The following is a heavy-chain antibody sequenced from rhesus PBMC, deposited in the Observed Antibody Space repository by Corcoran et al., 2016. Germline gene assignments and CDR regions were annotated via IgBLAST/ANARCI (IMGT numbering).Heavy chain of an antibody. J-gene: IGHJ4*01. CDR1: GGSISGYYY. V-gene: IGHV4-73*01. CDR2: IYGKSTST. CDR3: AREGIAAAGWVDY. Sequence: QVKLQQWGEGLVKPSETLSLTCAVYGGSISGYYYWSWIRQPPGKGLEWIGYIYGKSTSTHSDPSLKNRVTISQDTSMTPFSLKRSAVTAAETAVYYWAREGIAAAGWVDYWGQGVLVTVSS. D-gene: IGHD6-25*01.